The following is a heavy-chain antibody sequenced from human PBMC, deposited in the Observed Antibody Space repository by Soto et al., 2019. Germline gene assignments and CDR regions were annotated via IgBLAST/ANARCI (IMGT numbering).Heavy chain of an antibody. CDR2: ISYDGSNK. Sequence: QVQLVESGGGVVQPGRSLRLSCAASGFTFSSYGMHWVRQAPGKGLEWVAVISYDGSNKYYADSVKGRFTISRDNSKNTLYLQMNSLRAEDTAVYYCATSTGGTYYYYYGMDVWGQGTTVTVSS. CDR1: GFTFSSYG. J-gene: IGHJ6*02. D-gene: IGHD2-8*02. CDR3: ATSTGGTYYYYYGMDV. V-gene: IGHV3-30*03.